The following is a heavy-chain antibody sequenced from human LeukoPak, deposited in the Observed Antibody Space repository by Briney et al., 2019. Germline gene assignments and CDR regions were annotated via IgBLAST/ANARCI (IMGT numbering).Heavy chain of an antibody. J-gene: IGHJ3*02. CDR3: ARTTMVRGVTLPYINDAFDI. CDR1: GYSISSGYY. V-gene: IGHV4-38-2*02. CDR2: IYYSGST. D-gene: IGHD3-10*01. Sequence: SETLSLTCTVSGYSISSGYYWGWIRQPPGKGLEWIGSIYYSGSTYYNPSLKSRVTISVDTSKNQFSLKLSSVTAADTAVYYCARTTMVRGVTLPYINDAFDIWGQGTMVTVSS.